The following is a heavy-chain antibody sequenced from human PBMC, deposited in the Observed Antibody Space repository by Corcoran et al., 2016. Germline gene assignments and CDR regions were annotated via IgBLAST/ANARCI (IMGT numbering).Heavy chain of an antibody. Sequence: QVQLVQSGAEVKKPGASVKVSCKASGYTFTSYYMHWVRQAPGQGLEWMGIINPSGGSTSYAQKFQGRVTMTRDTSTSTVYMELSSLRSEDTAVYYCARGVPRAGGATSARKNWFDPWGQGTLVTVSS. D-gene: IGHD1-26*01. CDR1: GYTFTSYY. V-gene: IGHV1-46*01. CDR2: INPSGGST. CDR3: ARGVPRAGGATSARKNWFDP. J-gene: IGHJ5*02.